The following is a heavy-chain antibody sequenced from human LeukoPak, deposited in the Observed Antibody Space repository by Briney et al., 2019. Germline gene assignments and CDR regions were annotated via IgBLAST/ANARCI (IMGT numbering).Heavy chain of an antibody. J-gene: IGHJ4*02. CDR1: GGSISSYY. D-gene: IGHD6-19*01. V-gene: IGHV4-59*01. CDR2: IYSSGST. Sequence: PSETLSLTCTVSGGSISSYYWSWIRQPPGKGLEWIGYIYSSGSTNYNPSLKSRVAMSVDTSKNQFSLKLSPVIAADTAVYYCAREHSSGWNDYWGQGTLVTVSS. CDR3: AREHSSGWNDY.